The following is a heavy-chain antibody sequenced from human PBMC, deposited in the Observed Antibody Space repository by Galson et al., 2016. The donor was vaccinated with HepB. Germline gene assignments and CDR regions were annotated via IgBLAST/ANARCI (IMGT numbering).Heavy chain of an antibody. Sequence: SLRLSCAASGFTFSTHAMSWVRQTPGKGLEWVSGTGAGGISTYYTDSVMGRFTISRDNSKNTLYLQMSSLRAEDTALYYCAKHRGALGPKAVVTRGVFYYSYGMDVWGQGTAVTVSS. J-gene: IGHJ6*02. CDR3: AKHRGALGPKAVVTRGVFYYSYGMDV. CDR1: GFTFSTHA. V-gene: IGHV3-23*01. CDR2: TGAGGIST. D-gene: IGHD4-23*01.